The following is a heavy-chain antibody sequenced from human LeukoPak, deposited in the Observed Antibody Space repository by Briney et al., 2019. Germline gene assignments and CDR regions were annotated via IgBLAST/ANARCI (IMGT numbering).Heavy chain of an antibody. CDR3: ARDSYIVGATRAPFDY. V-gene: IGHV3-11*01. J-gene: IGHJ4*02. CDR2: ISSSGSTI. D-gene: IGHD1-26*01. CDR1: GFTFSDYY. Sequence: PGGSLRLSCAASGFTFSDYYMSWIRQAPGKGLEWVSYISSSGSTIYYADSVKGRFTISRDNAKNSLYLQMNSLRAEDTAVYYCARDSYIVGATRAPFDYWGQGTQVTVSS.